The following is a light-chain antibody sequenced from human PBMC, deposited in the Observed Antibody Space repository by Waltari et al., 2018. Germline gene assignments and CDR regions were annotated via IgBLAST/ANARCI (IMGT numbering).Light chain of an antibody. Sequence: DIQMTQSPSSLSASVGARVTITCRASQRINSYLNWHQQKPGKAPKLLIYGASSLQSGVPSRFSGSGSGTDFTLTISSLQPEDFATYYCQQANSFPLTFGGGTKVEIK. CDR2: GAS. V-gene: IGKV1-39*01. CDR1: QRINSY. CDR3: QQANSFPLT. J-gene: IGKJ4*01.